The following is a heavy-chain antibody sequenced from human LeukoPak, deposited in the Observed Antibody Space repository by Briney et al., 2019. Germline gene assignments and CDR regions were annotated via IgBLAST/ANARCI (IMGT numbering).Heavy chain of an antibody. D-gene: IGHD6-13*01. CDR2: MKEDGSEK. CDR3: AREWFSSSWSLFDY. J-gene: IGHJ4*02. V-gene: IGHV3-7*01. CDR1: GFTFSSYW. Sequence: PGGSLRLSCAASGFTFSSYWMSWVRQAPGKGLEWVANMKEDGSEKHYMESVKARFTFSRDNVKNSLDLQMNSLGAEDTAVYYCAREWFSSSWSLFDYWGQGTLVTVSS.